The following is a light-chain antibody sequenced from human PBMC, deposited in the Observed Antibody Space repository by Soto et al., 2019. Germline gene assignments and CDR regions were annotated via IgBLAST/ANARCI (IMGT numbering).Light chain of an antibody. Sequence: QSVLTQPPSASGTPGQRVTISCSGSSSDIGSNTVNWYQQLPGTAPKLLIYRDNQRPSGIPDRFSGSKSGTSASLDISGLQSEDEADYYCTAWDGSLDRRVFGGGTKVTVL. CDR2: RDN. J-gene: IGLJ3*02. CDR3: TAWDGSLDRRV. CDR1: SSDIGSNT. V-gene: IGLV1-44*01.